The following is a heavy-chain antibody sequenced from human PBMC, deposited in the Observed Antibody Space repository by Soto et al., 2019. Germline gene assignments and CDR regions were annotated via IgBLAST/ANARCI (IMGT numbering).Heavy chain of an antibody. CDR2: INPNSGGT. D-gene: IGHD6-13*01. J-gene: IGHJ6*02. CDR1: GYTFTGYY. Sequence: GASVKVSCKASGYTFTGYYMHWVRQAPGQGLEWMGWINPNSGGTNYAQKFQGWVTMTRDTSISTAYMELSRLRSDDTAVYYCARDQGAAADPYGMDVWGQGTTVTVS. V-gene: IGHV1-2*04. CDR3: ARDQGAAADPYGMDV.